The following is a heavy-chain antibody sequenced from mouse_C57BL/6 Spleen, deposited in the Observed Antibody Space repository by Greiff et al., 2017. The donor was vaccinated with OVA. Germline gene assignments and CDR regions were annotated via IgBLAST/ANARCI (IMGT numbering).Heavy chain of an antibody. CDR1: GYTFTSYW. CDR2: IDPSDSYT. CDR3: ASTEVATDWYFDV. D-gene: IGHD1-1*01. Sequence: QVQLQQPGAELVMPGASVKLSCKASGYTFTSYWMHWVKQRPGQGLEWIGEIDPSDSYTNYNQKFKGKSTLTVDKSSSTAYMQLSSLTSEDSAVYYCASTEVATDWYFDVWGTGTTVTVSS. J-gene: IGHJ1*03. V-gene: IGHV1-69*01.